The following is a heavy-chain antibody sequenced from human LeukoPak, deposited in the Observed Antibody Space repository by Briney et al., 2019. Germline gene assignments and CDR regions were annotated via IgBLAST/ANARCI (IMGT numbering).Heavy chain of an antibody. J-gene: IGHJ5*02. CDR2: INHSGST. CDR3: ARDRIAVAEKGFDP. Sequence: KASETLSLTCTVSGGSISSYYWSWIRQPPGKGLEWIGEINHSGSTNYNPSLKSRVTISVDTSKNQFSLKLSSVTAADTAVYYCARDRIAVAEKGFDPWGQGTLVTVSS. V-gene: IGHV4-34*01. D-gene: IGHD6-19*01. CDR1: GGSISSYY.